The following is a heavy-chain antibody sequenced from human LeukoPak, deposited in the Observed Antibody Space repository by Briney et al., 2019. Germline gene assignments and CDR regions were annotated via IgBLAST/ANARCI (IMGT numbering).Heavy chain of an antibody. CDR1: GGSITGSTYY. V-gene: IGHV4-39*01. CDR3: ARHDYDSSGHRRDYYFDY. CDR2: VIHSGTT. J-gene: IGHJ4*02. Sequence: SETLSLTCTVSGGSITGSTYYWGWIRQPPGKGLEWIVSVIHSGTTYYNPSLRSRVIVSMDTSKKQFSLRLSSVTAADTAVYYCARHDYDSSGHRRDYYFDYWSQGTLVTVSS. D-gene: IGHD3-22*01.